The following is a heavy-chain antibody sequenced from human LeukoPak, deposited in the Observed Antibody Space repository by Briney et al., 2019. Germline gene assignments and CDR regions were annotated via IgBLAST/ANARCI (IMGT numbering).Heavy chain of an antibody. J-gene: IGHJ5*02. V-gene: IGHV3-23*01. CDR1: GFTFSSYA. CDR2: ISGSGGST. Sequence: GGSLRLSCAASGFTFSSYAMSWVRQAPGKGLEWVSAISGSGGSTYYADSVKGRFTISRDNSKNTLYLQMNSLRAEDTAVYYCAKWRQIHPHWDIVVVPAAPNWFDPWGQGTLVTVSS. D-gene: IGHD2-2*01. CDR3: AKWRQIHPHWDIVVVPAAPNWFDP.